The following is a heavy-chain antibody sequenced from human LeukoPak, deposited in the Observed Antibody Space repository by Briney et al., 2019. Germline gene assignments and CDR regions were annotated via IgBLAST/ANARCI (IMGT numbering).Heavy chain of an antibody. Sequence: GGSLRLSCAASGFTFSDFWMHWVRQAPGKGLVWVSRINSGGTVTNYADSVKGRLTISRDNAKNTLYLQMNSLRAEDTAVYYCAKAVPLFGVVVIPYFDYWGQGTLVTVSS. CDR2: INSGGTVT. CDR3: AKAVPLFGVVVIPYFDY. CDR1: GFTFSDFW. D-gene: IGHD3-3*01. V-gene: IGHV3-74*01. J-gene: IGHJ4*02.